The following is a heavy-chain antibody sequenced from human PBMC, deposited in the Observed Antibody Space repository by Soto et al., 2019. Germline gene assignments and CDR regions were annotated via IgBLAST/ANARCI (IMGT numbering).Heavy chain of an antibody. Sequence: GGSLRLSCTTSGFIFSNYAMNWVRQAPGKGLERVSVISDNGGSTYYADSVKGRFTITRDYSKTTIYLHMNSLSPEDTAVYYFGGVGKFCVPTTGSQYFDTGGQEPVLPVSS. CDR1: GFIFSNYA. D-gene: IGHD1-26*01. V-gene: IGHV3-23*01. CDR3: GGVGKFCVPTTGSQYFDT. CDR2: ISDNGGST. J-gene: IGHJ4*02.